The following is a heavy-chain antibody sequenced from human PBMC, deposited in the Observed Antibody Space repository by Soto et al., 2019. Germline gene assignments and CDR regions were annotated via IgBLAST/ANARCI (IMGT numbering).Heavy chain of an antibody. D-gene: IGHD3-3*01. CDR2: ISGSGGST. CDR3: AKTDTIYYSYTDI. V-gene: IGHV3-23*01. J-gene: IGHJ6*03. CDR1: GFTFSSYA. Sequence: PGGSLRLSCAASGFTFSSYAMSWVRQAPGKGLEWVSSISGSGGSTYYADSVKGRFTISRDNSKNTLYLQMTSLRAEDTAVYYCAKTDTIYYSYTDIWGKGNTVTVCS.